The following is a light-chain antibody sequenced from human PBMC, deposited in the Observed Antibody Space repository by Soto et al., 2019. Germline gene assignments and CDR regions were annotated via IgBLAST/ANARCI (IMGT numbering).Light chain of an antibody. V-gene: IGKV3-20*01. CDR1: QSVSIY. CDR2: DAS. Sequence: EIVLTQSPATLSLSPGERATLSCRASQSVSIYLAWYQQKPGQAPRLLIFDASNRATGIPDRFSGSGSGTDFTLTISRLEPEDSAVYYCQQYGSSPATFGQGTKVDIK. J-gene: IGKJ1*01. CDR3: QQYGSSPAT.